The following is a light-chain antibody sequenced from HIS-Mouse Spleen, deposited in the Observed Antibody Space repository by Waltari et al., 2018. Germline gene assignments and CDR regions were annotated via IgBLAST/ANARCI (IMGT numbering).Light chain of an antibody. CDR2: EDS. CDR3: YSTDSSGNHWV. J-gene: IGLJ3*02. Sequence: SYELTQPPSVSVSPGQTARITCSGDALPKKYAYRYQQKSGQAPVLVIYEDSKRPSGIPERFSGSSSGTMATLTISGDQVEDEADYYCYSTDSSGNHWVFGGGTKLTVL. CDR1: ALPKKY. V-gene: IGLV3-10*01.